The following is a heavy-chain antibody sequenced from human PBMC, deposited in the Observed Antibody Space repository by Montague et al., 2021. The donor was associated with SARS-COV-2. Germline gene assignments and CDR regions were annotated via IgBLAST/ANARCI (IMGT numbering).Heavy chain of an antibody. V-gene: IGHV4-34*01. D-gene: IGHD2-15*01. CDR3: ARELVGVRAFDT. Sequence: SETLSLTRTVYGGPLSGVYWSWIRQAPGTGPEWIAERDDRGGATSNPSLKRRISVSVETSRHEFSLKMMSVTATDTATYYCARELVGVRAFDTWGQGTLVIVSS. J-gene: IGHJ4*02. CDR1: GGPLSGVY. CDR2: RDDRGGA.